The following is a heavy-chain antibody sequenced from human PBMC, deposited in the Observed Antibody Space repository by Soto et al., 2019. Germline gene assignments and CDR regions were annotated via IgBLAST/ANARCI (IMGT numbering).Heavy chain of an antibody. J-gene: IGHJ4*02. CDR2: IWYDGSNK. CDR3: AKDSGPWGQPSDY. Sequence: GGSLRLSCAASGFTFSSYGMHWVRQAPGKGLEWVAVIWYDGSNKYYADSVKGRFTISRDNSKNTLYLQMNSLRAEDTAVYYCAKDSGPWGQPSDYWGQGTLVTVSS. CDR1: GFTFSSYG. V-gene: IGHV3-33*06. D-gene: IGHD2-15*01.